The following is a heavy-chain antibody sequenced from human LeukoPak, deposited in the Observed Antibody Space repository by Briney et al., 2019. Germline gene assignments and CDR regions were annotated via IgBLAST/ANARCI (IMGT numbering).Heavy chain of an antibody. CDR2: ISAYNGNT. V-gene: IGHV1-18*01. CDR1: GYTFTSYG. J-gene: IGHJ4*02. D-gene: IGHD3-22*01. Sequence: ASVKVSCKASGYTFTSYGIRWVRQAPGQGLEWMGWISAYNGNTNYAQKLQGRVTMTTDTSTSTAYMELRSLRSDDTAVYYCATANSYYYDSSGYLFEYWGQGTLVTVSS. CDR3: ATANSYYYDSSGYLFEY.